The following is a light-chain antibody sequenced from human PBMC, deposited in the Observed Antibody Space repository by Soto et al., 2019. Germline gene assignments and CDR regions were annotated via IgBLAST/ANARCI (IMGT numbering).Light chain of an antibody. CDR3: QQYGYWPRT. Sequence: ILMTQSPVILSLSPGERATLSCRASQGVSTSLAWYQHLPGQTPRLLIFGASSRAAGAPARFSGSGSGTEFTLTISSLQSEDTAVYYCQQYGYWPRTFGQGTKV. V-gene: IGKV3-15*01. CDR2: GAS. J-gene: IGKJ1*01. CDR1: QGVSTS.